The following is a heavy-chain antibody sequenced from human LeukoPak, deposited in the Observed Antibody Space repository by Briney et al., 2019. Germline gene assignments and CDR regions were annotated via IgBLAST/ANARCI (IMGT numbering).Heavy chain of an antibody. CDR3: ANVLLWFGEFDYYGMDV. Sequence: HTGGSLRLSCAASGFTVSSNYMSWVRQAPGKGLEWVSVIYSGGSTYYADSVKGRFTISRDNSKNTLYLQMNSLRAEDTAVYYCANVLLWFGEFDYYGMDVWGQGTTVTVSS. V-gene: IGHV3-66*01. CDR2: IYSGGST. CDR1: GFTVSSNY. J-gene: IGHJ6*02. D-gene: IGHD3-10*01.